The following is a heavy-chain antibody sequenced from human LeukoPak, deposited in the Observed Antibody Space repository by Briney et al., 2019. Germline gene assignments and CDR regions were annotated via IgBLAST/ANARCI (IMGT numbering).Heavy chain of an antibody. D-gene: IGHD4-17*01. CDR3: ARGYGDYRP. CDR2: IYYSGST. Sequence: SETLSLTCTVSGGSISSYYWSWIRQPPGKGLEWIGDIYYSGSTNYNPPLKSRVTISVDTSKNQFSLKLSSVTAADTAVYYCARGYGDYRPWGQGTLVTVSS. J-gene: IGHJ4*02. V-gene: IGHV4-59*08. CDR1: GGSISSYY.